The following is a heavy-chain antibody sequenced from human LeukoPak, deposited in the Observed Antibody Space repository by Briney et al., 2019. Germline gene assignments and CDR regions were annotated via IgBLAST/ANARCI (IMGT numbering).Heavy chain of an antibody. Sequence: GASVKVSCKASGYTFTGYYMHWVRQAPGQGLEWMGWINPNSGGTNYAQKFQGRVTMTRDTYISPAYMELSRLRSDDTGVYYCASEYCYGLGSYYGMDVWVQGTTLTVSS. CDR3: ASEYCYGLGSYYGMDV. CDR2: INPNSGGT. CDR1: GYTFTGYY. V-gene: IGHV1-2*02. D-gene: IGHD3-10*01. J-gene: IGHJ6*02.